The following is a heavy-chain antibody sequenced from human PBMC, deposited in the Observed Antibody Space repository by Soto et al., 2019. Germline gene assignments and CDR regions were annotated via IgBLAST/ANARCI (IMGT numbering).Heavy chain of an antibody. Sequence: GGSLRLSCAASGFTFSRLAMGWVRQAPGKGLEWVSVIDYSGGTTYYTDSVKGRFTTSRDNSKKMLCLQMNSLRAEDTAVYFCAKDATRTDGWYYFDYWGQGALVTVSS. CDR1: GFTFSRLA. J-gene: IGHJ4*02. D-gene: IGHD6-19*01. V-gene: IGHV3-23*01. CDR2: IDYSGGTT. CDR3: AKDATRTDGWYYFDY.